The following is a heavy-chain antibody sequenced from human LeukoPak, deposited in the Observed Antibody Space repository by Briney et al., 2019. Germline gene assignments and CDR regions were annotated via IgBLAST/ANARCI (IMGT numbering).Heavy chain of an antibody. Sequence: ASVKVSCKASGYTFTGYYMHWVRQAPGQGLEWMGWINPNSGGTNYAQKFQGRVTMTRDTSISTAYMELSRLRSDDTAVYYCARDRSPDSSTSCYGCMGDWNDYYFDYWGQGTLVTVSS. CDR1: GYTFTGYY. J-gene: IGHJ4*02. CDR3: ARDRSPDSSTSCYGCMGDWNDYYFDY. D-gene: IGHD2-2*01. V-gene: IGHV1-2*02. CDR2: INPNSGGT.